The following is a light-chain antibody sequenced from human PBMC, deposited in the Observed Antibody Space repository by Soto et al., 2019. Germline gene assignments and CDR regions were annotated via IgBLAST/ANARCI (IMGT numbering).Light chain of an antibody. Sequence: EIVLTQSPGTLSLSPGERATLSCRASQTINKNYFVWYQQKPGQAPRPLMYSASSRATGIPDRFSGSGSGTDFTLTISRLEPEDFAVYYCQYYGRSPLTFGGGTKVEIK. CDR1: QTINKNY. J-gene: IGKJ4*01. CDR3: QYYGRSPLT. CDR2: SAS. V-gene: IGKV3-20*01.